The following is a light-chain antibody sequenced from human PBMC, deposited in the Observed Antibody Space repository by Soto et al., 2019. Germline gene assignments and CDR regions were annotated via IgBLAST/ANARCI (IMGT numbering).Light chain of an antibody. J-gene: IGKJ2*01. CDR2: AAS. Sequence: AIRMTQSPSSFSASTGDRVTITCRASQGISSYLAWYQQKPGKAPKLLIYAASTLQSGVPSRFSGSGSGTDSTLTSSGLQAEDWATNYGQQDYSYHQPLGQGTKLEIK. CDR3: QQDYSYHQP. V-gene: IGKV1-8*01. CDR1: QGISSY.